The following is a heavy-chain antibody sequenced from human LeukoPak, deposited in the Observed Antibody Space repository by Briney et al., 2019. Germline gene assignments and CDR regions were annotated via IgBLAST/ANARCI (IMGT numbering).Heavy chain of an antibody. CDR3: ARGWLQIPFDY. CDR2: IYTSGST. J-gene: IGHJ4*02. D-gene: IGHD5-24*01. Sequence: SETPSLTCTVSGGSISSGSYYWSWIRQPAGKGLEWIGRIYTSGSTNYNPSLKSRVTISVDTSKNQFSLKLSSVTAADTAVYYCARGWLQIPFDYWGQGTLVTVSS. V-gene: IGHV4-61*02. CDR1: GGSISSGSYY.